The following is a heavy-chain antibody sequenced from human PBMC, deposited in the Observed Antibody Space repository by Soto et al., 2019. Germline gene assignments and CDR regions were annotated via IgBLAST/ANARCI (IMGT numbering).Heavy chain of an antibody. D-gene: IGHD2-8*01. CDR1: GFTFSSYS. J-gene: IGHJ4*02. CDR2: IGGSSGHI. V-gene: IGHV3-21*01. CDR3: ARTNGAYSNYFDY. Sequence: EVQLVESGGGLVKPGGSLRLSCAASGFTFSSYSMVWVRQAPEKGLECVSSIGGSSGHIYYADSLKGRFTISRDNAKNSLYLQMNSLRVDDTAVYYCARTNGAYSNYFDYWGQGTLVTVSS.